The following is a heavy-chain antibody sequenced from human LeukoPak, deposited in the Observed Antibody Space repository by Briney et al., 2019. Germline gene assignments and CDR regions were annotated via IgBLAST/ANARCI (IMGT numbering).Heavy chain of an antibody. D-gene: IGHD2-2*01. V-gene: IGHV3-23*01. CDR2: ISGSGAST. Sequence: PGGSLRLSCAASEFSFSSYAMSWVRQAPGKGLNWVSTISGSGASTYYAESVKGRFTISRDNSKNTLYLQMNSLRAEDTAVYSCAKDHAASSYGYFGHWGQGALVTVSS. J-gene: IGHJ4*02. CDR1: EFSFSSYA. CDR3: AKDHAASSYGYFGH.